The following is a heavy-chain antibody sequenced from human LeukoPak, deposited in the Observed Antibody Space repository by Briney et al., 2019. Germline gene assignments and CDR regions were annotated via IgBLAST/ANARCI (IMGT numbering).Heavy chain of an antibody. CDR2: IYCSGST. D-gene: IGHD3-3*01. CDR3: ARVGADDDY. V-gene: IGHV4-59*01. CDR1: GGSISSYY. J-gene: IGHJ4*02. Sequence: PSETLSLTCTVSGGSISSYYWSWIRQPPGKGLEWIGYIYCSGSTNCNPSLKSRVTISVDTSKNQFSLKLSSVTAADTAVYYCARVGADDDYWGQGTLVTVSS.